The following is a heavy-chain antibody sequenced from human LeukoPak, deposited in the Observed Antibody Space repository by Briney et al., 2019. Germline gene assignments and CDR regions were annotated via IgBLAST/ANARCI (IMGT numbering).Heavy chain of an antibody. V-gene: IGHV4-59*01. D-gene: IGHD1-7*01. Sequence: PSETLSLTCTVSGGSISSYYWSWIRQPPGKGLEWIGYIYYSGSTNYNPSLKSRVTISVDTSKNQFSLKLSSVTAADTAVYYCARGRLELPRYFDYWGQGTLVTVSS. CDR3: ARGRLELPRYFDY. CDR1: GGSISSYY. J-gene: IGHJ4*02. CDR2: IYYSGST.